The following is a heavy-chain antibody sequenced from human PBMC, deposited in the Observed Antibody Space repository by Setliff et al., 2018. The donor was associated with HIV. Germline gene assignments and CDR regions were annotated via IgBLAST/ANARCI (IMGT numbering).Heavy chain of an antibody. Sequence: SETLSLTCAVYGGSFSGHYWSWIRQTPGKGLEWIGDISHSGSTNYNPSLKSRVTISVDTSKNQFSLRLTSVTAADTAMYFCARGSRSPLVNKFRVTPAFDYWGQGTLVTVTS. J-gene: IGHJ4*01. CDR2: ISHSGST. CDR3: ARGSRSPLVNKFRVTPAFDY. D-gene: IGHD2-21*02. V-gene: IGHV4-34*01. CDR1: GGSFSGHY.